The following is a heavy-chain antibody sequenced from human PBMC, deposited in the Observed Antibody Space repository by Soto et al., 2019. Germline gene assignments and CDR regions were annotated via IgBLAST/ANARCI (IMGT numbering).Heavy chain of an antibody. J-gene: IGHJ4*02. CDR3: ARDSSSYPRY. CDR2: IIPILGIA. V-gene: IGHV1-69*04. CDR1: GGTFSSYT. D-gene: IGHD6-13*01. Sequence: GASVKVSCKACGGTFSSYTMSWVRQAPGQGLEWMGRIIPILGIANYAQKFQGRVTITADKSTSTAYMELSSLRSEDTAVYYCARDSSSYPRYWGQGTLVTVSS.